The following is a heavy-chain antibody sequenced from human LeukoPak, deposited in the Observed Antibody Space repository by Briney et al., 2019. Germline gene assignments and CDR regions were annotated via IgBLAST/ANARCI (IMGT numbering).Heavy chain of an antibody. Sequence: GGSLRLSCAASGFTFSSYWMSWVRQAPGKGLEWVANIKQDGSEKYYVDSVKGRFTISRDNAKNSLYLQMNSLRAEDTAVYYCARVRTMVRGVIGRYYFDYWGQGTLVTVSS. CDR3: ARVRTMVRGVIGRYYFDY. J-gene: IGHJ4*02. CDR2: IKQDGSEK. D-gene: IGHD3-10*01. V-gene: IGHV3-7*01. CDR1: GFTFSSYW.